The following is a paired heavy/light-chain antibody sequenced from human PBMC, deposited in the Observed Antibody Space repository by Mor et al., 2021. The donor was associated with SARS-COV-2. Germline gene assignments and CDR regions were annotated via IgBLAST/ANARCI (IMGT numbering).Heavy chain of an antibody. CDR2: LDREDGAT. CDR3: ATGDLHCSDPACAFNY. Sequence: QVQFVQSGTEVRRPGASVKVSCKVSGYMLSELSMHWVRQARGEGPEWVGSLDREDGATISARKFQGRVTMTEDTSTDTVYMELRYLRFEDTAVYYCATGDLHCSDPACAFNYWGQGTLVTVSS. D-gene: IGHD2-15*01. CDR1: GYMLSELS. V-gene: IGHV1-24*01. J-gene: IGHJ4*02.
Light chain of an antibody. V-gene: IGKV3-20*01. CDR1: QTVSDDY. CDR3: QQYGSSVGLT. CDR2: GAS. J-gene: IGKJ4*01. Sequence: EIVLTQSPGTLSLSPGERATLSCRASQTVSDDYLAWYQQKPGQSPRLLIYGASSRATGTPDRFSGSGSETDFTLTISRLEPEDFAVYYCQQYGSSVGLTFGGGTKVEIK.